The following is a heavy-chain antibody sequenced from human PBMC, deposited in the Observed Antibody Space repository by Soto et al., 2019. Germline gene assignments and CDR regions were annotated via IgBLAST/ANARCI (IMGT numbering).Heavy chain of an antibody. CDR3: ARDTSNYFDF. D-gene: IGHD2-2*01. CDR2: ISTYNGNT. V-gene: IGHV1-18*01. CDR1: GYTFNTYY. J-gene: IGHJ4*02. Sequence: GASVKVSCKTSGYTFNTYYISWLRQAPGHGLEWIGWISTYNGNTNYVPKFQGRITMITDTSTSTAYMELRSLRSDDTAPYFCARDTSNYFDFWGQGTPVTVSS.